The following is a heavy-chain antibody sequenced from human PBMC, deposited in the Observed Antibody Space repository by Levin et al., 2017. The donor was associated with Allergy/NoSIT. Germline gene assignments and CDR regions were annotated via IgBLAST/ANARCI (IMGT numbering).Heavy chain of an antibody. V-gene: IGHV3-72*01. CDR2: TRNKANSYTT. CDR1: RFTFSDHY. CDR3: ARVGYCSSTSCLKDAFDI. D-gene: IGHD2-2*01. J-gene: IGHJ3*02. Sequence: SGGSLRLSCAASRFTFSDHYMDWVRQAPGKGLEWVGRTRNKANSYTTEYAASVKGRFTISRDDSKNSLYLQMNSLKTEDTAVYYCARVGYCSSTSCLKDAFDIWGQGTMVTVSS.